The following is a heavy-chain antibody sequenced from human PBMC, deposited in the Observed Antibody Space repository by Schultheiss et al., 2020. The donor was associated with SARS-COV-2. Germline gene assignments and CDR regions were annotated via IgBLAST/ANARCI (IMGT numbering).Heavy chain of an antibody. CDR3: ARDTGNYYVDY. CDR1: GFTVSSNY. J-gene: IGHJ4*02. CDR2: ISGSGGST. Sequence: GGSLRLSCAASGFTVSSNYMSWVRQAPGKGLEWVSVISGSGGSTYYADSVKGRFTISRDNSKNTLYLQMNSLRAEDTAVYFCARDTGNYYVDYWGQGTLVTVSS. V-gene: IGHV3-53*01. D-gene: IGHD1-7*01.